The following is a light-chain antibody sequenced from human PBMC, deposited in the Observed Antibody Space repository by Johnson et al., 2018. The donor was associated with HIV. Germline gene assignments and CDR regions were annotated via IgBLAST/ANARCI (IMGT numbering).Light chain of an antibody. CDR3: GTWGSGLNAGHV. CDR2: ENN. V-gene: IGLV1-51*02. J-gene: IGLJ1*01. CDR1: SSNIGNNY. Sequence: HSVLTQPPSVSAAPGQKVTISCSGSSSNIGNNYVSWYQQLPGTAPKLLIYENNRRPSGTPDRFSGSKSGTSATLGISGLQTGDEADYYCGTWGSGLNAGHVFGTGTKVTVL.